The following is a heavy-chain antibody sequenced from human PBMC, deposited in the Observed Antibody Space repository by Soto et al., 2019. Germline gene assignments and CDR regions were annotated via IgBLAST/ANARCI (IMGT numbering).Heavy chain of an antibody. V-gene: IGHV1-69*13. CDR1: GGTFSSYA. CDR3: ARDQQLVPGLREYYGMDV. J-gene: IGHJ6*02. D-gene: IGHD6-13*01. Sequence: GASVKVSCKASGGTFSSYAISWVRQAPGQGLEWMGGIIPIFGTANYAQKFQGRVTITADESTSTAYMELSSLRSEDTAVYYCARDQQLVPGLREYYGMDVWGQGTTVTVSS. CDR2: IIPIFGTA.